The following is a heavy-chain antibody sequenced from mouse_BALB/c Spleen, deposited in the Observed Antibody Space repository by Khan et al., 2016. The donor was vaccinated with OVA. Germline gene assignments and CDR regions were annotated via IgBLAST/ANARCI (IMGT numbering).Heavy chain of an antibody. V-gene: IGHV9-3-1*01. CDR2: INTYTGEP. Sequence: IQLVQSGPELKKPGETVKISCKASGYTFKNHGMNWVKQAPRKGLKWMGWINTYTGEPTYVEDFKGRFAFSLETSASTAYLQINNLKNEDTATYFCARPPFFSYVMVYWGQGTSVTVSS. CDR1: GYTFKNHG. J-gene: IGHJ4*01. CDR3: ARPPFFSYVMVY.